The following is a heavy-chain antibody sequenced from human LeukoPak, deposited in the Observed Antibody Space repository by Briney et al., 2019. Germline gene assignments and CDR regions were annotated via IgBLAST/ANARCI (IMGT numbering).Heavy chain of an antibody. CDR2: INHSGST. J-gene: IGHJ5*02. D-gene: IGHD2-2*01. CDR1: GDSIDRSAYY. V-gene: IGHV4-34*01. Sequence: KPSETLSLTCNVAGDSIDRSAYYWSWIRQPPGKGLEWIGEINHSGSTNYNPSLKSRVTISVDTSKNQFSLKLSSVTAADTAVYYCTRHVIAPICSSTSCYAGIRRGFDPWGQGTLVTVSS. CDR3: TRHVIAPICSSTSCYAGIRRGFDP.